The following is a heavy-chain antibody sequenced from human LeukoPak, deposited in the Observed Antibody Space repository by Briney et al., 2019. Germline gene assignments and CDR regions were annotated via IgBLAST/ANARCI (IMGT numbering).Heavy chain of an antibody. CDR3: AKDLVSPRRVGSSEKLDY. CDR1: GFIFSNYA. D-gene: IGHD3-10*01. V-gene: IGHV3-23*01. CDR2: ILSGGETT. Sequence: QAGGSLRLSCAASGFIFSNYAMNWVRQAPWKGLEWVSAILSGGETTSYADSVRGRFTISRDNSKNTLYLEMNSLRAEDTAIYYCAKDLVSPRRVGSSEKLDYWGQGTLVTVSS. J-gene: IGHJ4*02.